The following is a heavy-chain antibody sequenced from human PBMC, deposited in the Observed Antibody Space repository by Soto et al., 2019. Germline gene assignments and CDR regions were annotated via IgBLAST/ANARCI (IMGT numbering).Heavy chain of an antibody. CDR1: GGSFSGYY. J-gene: IGHJ4*02. D-gene: IGHD1-1*01. CDR2: INHSGST. CDR3: ARRSKLEPPGY. V-gene: IGHV4-34*01. Sequence: PSETLSLTCAVYGGSFSGYYWIWIGQPPGKGLEWIGEINHSGSTNYNPSLKSRVTISVDTSKNQFSLKLSSVTAADTAVYYCARRSKLEPPGYWGQGTLVTVSS.